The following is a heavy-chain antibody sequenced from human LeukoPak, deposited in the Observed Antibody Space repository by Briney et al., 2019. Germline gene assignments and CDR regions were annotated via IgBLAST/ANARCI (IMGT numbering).Heavy chain of an antibody. CDR1: RLTFSIYA. V-gene: IGHV3-23*01. J-gene: IGHJ4*02. D-gene: IGHD2-15*01. CDR3: AKLTRSSYSPFDY. Sequence: PGGSLRLSCAASRLTFSIYAMSCVPQAPGRGLEWVLAISGSGSSPYDADSVTGRFTISRDNSKMTLYLQMNSLGAEDTAVYDCAKLTRSSYSPFDYWGQGTLVTVSS. CDR2: ISGSGSSP.